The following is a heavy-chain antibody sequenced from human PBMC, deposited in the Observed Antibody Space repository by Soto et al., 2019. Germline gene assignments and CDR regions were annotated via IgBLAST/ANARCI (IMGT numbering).Heavy chain of an antibody. CDR2: VSYDGNHK. D-gene: IGHD6-13*01. J-gene: IGHJ6*02. V-gene: IGHV3-30*18. CDR3: AKDVGQQLVLNYGMDV. Sequence: QVQLVESGGGVVQPGPSLSLSCGASGFTVRSFGMYWVRQAPGKGLEWVAVVSYDGNHKYYADSVKGRFTVSRDNAKNMMYLQMNSLRGEDTAVYYCAKDVGQQLVLNYGMDVWGQGTTVTVSS. CDR1: GFTVRSFG.